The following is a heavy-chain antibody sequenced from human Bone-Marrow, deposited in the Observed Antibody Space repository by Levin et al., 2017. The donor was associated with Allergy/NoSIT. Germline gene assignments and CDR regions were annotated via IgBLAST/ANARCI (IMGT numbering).Heavy chain of an antibody. Sequence: ASVKVSCKASGYTFTGYYMHWVRQAPGQGLEWMGWINPNSGGTNYAQKFQGRVTMTRDTSISTAYMELSRLRSDDTAVYYCARELRDYGDYVWFDYWGQGTLVTVSS. CDR1: GYTFTGYY. V-gene: IGHV1-2*02. CDR3: ARELRDYGDYVWFDY. J-gene: IGHJ4*02. CDR2: INPNSGGT. D-gene: IGHD4-17*01.